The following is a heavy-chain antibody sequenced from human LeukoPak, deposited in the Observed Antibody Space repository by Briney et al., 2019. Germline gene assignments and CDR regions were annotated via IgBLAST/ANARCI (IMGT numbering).Heavy chain of an antibody. D-gene: IGHD3-10*01. CDR1: GFTFSSYA. Sequence: GGSLRLSCAASGFTFSSYAMSWVRQAPGKGLEWVSAISGSGGSTYYADSVKGRFTISRDNSKNTLYLQMNSLRAEDTAVYYRAKDPLVRGVITFDYWGQGTLVTVSS. J-gene: IGHJ4*02. CDR2: ISGSGGST. CDR3: AKDPLVRGVITFDY. V-gene: IGHV3-23*01.